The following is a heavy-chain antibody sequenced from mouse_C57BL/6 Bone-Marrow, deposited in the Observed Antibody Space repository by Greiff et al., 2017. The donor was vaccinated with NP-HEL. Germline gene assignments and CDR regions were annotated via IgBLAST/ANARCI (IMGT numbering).Heavy chain of an antibody. CDR3: ARGESWDGYYARYFDV. CDR2: INPSTGGT. CDR1: GYSFTGYY. D-gene: IGHD2-3*01. J-gene: IGHJ1*03. Sequence: EVQLHQSGPELVKPGASVKISCKASGYSFTGYYMNWVKQSPEKSLEWIGEINPSTGGTTYNQKFKAKATLTVDKSSSTDYMQLKSLTSEDSAVYYCARGESWDGYYARYFDVWGTGTTVTVSS. V-gene: IGHV1-42*01.